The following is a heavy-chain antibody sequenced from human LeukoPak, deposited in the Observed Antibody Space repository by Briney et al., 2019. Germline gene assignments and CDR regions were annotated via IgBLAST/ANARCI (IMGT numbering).Heavy chain of an antibody. Sequence: PGGSLRLSCAASGFTFSSYAMSWVRQAPGKGLEWVSVISGSGGSTYYADSVKGRFTISRDNSKNTLYLQMNSLRAEDTAVYYCAKGLKGRDYVWGTYDYWGQGTLVTVSS. CDR2: ISGSGGST. CDR1: GFTFSSYA. V-gene: IGHV3-23*01. J-gene: IGHJ4*02. D-gene: IGHD3-16*01. CDR3: AKGLKGRDYVWGTYDY.